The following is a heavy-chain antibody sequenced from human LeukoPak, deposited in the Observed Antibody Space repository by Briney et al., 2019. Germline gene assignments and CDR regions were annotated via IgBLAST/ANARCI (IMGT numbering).Heavy chain of an antibody. D-gene: IGHD3-22*01. J-gene: IGHJ4*02. Sequence: GGSPRLSCAASGFTFSSYWMSWVRQAPGKGLEWVANIKQDGSEKYYVDSVKGRFTISRDNAKNSLYLQMNSLRAEDTAVYYCAREYYDSSGYYFDYWGQGTLVTVSS. V-gene: IGHV3-7*01. CDR2: IKQDGSEK. CDR3: AREYYDSSGYYFDY. CDR1: GFTFSSYW.